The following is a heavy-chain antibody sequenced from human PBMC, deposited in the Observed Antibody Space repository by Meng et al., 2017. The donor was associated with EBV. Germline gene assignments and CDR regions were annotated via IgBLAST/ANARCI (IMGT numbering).Heavy chain of an antibody. CDR1: GGPFRYYA. CDR2: FLPRLGAP. CDR3: ASESGRGYTPDY. Sequence: QVQLGLSAGGVKKPGASVKVSCKTSGGPFRYYAISWVRQAPGQGLEWLGGFLPRLGAPNYAQKFHGRVKITADESTSTHYMDLSSLRSEDTAIYYCASESGRGYTPDYWGQGTLVTVSS. D-gene: IGHD3-10*01. V-gene: IGHV1-69*01. J-gene: IGHJ4*02.